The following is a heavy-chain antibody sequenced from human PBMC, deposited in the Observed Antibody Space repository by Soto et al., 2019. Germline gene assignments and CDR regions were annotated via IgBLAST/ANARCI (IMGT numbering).Heavy chain of an antibody. J-gene: IGHJ4*02. CDR1: GFTFSSYG. CDR2: ISYDGSNK. Sequence: GGSLRLSCAASGFTFSSYGMHWVRQAPGKGLEWVAVISYDGSNKYYADSVKGRFTISRDNSKNTLYLQMNSLRAEDTAVYYRARPYSGYDLPDYWGQGTLVTVSS. CDR3: ARPYSGYDLPDY. D-gene: IGHD5-12*01. V-gene: IGHV3-30*03.